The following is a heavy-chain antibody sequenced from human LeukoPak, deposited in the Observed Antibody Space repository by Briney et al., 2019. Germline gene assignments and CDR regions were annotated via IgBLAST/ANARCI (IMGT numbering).Heavy chain of an antibody. CDR2: TYYRSKWYN. CDR1: GDIVSSNSAA. J-gene: IGHJ4*02. CDR3: ARSHCSSTSCYLVAAAVSLAEFDY. Sequence: SQTLSLTCAISGDIVSSNSAAWNWIRQSPSRGLEWLGRTYYRSKWYNDYAVSVKSRITINPDTSKNQFSLQLNSVTPEDTAVYYCARSHCSSTSCYLVAAAVSLAEFDYWGQGTLVTVSS. D-gene: IGHD2-2*01. V-gene: IGHV6-1*01.